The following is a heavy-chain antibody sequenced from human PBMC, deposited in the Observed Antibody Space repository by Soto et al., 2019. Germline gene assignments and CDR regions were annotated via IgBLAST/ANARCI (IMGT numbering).Heavy chain of an antibody. D-gene: IGHD3-22*01. CDR3: AGVGDSSGCNDY. J-gene: IGHJ4*02. V-gene: IGHV4-31*03. CDR2: IYYSGST. CDR1: CGSIHSGGYY. Sequence: SETLSLTCPVSCGSIHSGGYYWSWIRQHPGKGLEWIGYIYYSGSTYYNPSLKSRVTISVDTSKNRFSLKLSSVTAADTAVYYCAGVGDSSGCNDYRGQGTLVTVSS.